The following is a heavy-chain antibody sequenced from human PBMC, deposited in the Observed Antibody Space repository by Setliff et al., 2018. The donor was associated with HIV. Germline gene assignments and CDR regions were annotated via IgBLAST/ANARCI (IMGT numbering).Heavy chain of an antibody. D-gene: IGHD2-8*02. CDR3: ARVFWYGLPQIYYYMDV. Sequence: GGSLRLSCAASGFTFSSYWMSWIRQAPGKGLEWVASIKQDGSEKYFVDSVKGRFTISRDNAKNSLYLQMNSLRAEDTAVYYCARVFWYGLPQIYYYMDVWGKGTTVTVSS. V-gene: IGHV3-7*01. CDR2: IKQDGSEK. J-gene: IGHJ6*03. CDR1: GFTFSSYW.